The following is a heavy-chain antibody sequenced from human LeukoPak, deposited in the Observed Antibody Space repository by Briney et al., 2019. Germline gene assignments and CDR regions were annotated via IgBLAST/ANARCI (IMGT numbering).Heavy chain of an antibody. CDR3: ARGWATGSLGYYYYGMDV. V-gene: IGHV4-4*02. CDR1: GDSISSSNW. D-gene: IGHD3-16*01. J-gene: IGHJ6*04. Sequence: SETLSLSCVVSGDSISSSNWWTWVRQPPGKGLEWIGEIYYTGDTNYNPPLKSRLTISVDKSKNHFSLNLTSVTAADTAVYYCARGWATGSLGYYYYGMDVWGKGTTVIVSS. CDR2: IYYTGDT.